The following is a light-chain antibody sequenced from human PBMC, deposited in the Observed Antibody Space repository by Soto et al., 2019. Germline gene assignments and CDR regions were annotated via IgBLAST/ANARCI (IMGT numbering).Light chain of an antibody. V-gene: IGKV3-20*01. CDR3: QQYGSAPVT. J-gene: IGKJ2*01. Sequence: EIVLTQSPGTLSLSPGERATLSCRASQSVSSSYLAWYQQKPGQAPRLLIYGASSRATGIPDRFSGSGSGTDVTLTISRLEPEDFAVYYGQQYGSAPVTVGQGTKRENK. CDR2: GAS. CDR1: QSVSSSY.